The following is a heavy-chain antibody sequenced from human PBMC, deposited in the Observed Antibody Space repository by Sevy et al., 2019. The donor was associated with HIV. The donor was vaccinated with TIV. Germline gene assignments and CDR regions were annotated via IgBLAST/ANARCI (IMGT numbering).Heavy chain of an antibody. Sequence: ASVKVSCKVSGYTLIEFSMHWVRQAPGKGLEWMGGFDPEDGETIYAQRFQGRVTMTEDTSTDTAYMELSSLRSEDTAVYYCATGLPGEYVDCSSCYSDYFAYWGQGTLFTVSS. V-gene: IGHV1-24*01. CDR3: ATGLPGEYVDCSSCYSDYFAY. CDR2: FDPEDGET. D-gene: IGHD2-15*01. J-gene: IGHJ4*02. CDR1: GYTLIEFS.